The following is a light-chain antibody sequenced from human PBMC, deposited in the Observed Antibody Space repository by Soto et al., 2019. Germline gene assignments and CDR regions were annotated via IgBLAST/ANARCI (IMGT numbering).Light chain of an antibody. V-gene: IGLV1-47*01. CDR3: AAWDDRLSGTV. J-gene: IGLJ7*01. Sequence: QSVLTQPPSASGTPGQRVTISCSGSITNIGTNYVFWYPQLPGTAPKLLIFRNNQRPSGVPDRFSGSKSGTSASLAISGLRSEDEATFYCAAWDDRLSGTVFGGGTQLTVL. CDR1: ITNIGTNY. CDR2: RNN.